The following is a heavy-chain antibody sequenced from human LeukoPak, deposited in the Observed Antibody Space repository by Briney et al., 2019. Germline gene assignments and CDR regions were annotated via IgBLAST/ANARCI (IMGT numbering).Heavy chain of an antibody. CDR1: GFTVSSNY. Sequence: GGSLRLSCAASGFTVSSNYMSWVRQAPGKGLEWVSVIYSGGGTYYADSVKGRFTISRDNSKNTLYLQMNSLRAEDTAVYYCARDLMGEFPFDYWGQGTLVTVSS. J-gene: IGHJ4*02. V-gene: IGHV3-66*01. CDR2: IYSGGGT. CDR3: ARDLMGEFPFDY. D-gene: IGHD3-16*01.